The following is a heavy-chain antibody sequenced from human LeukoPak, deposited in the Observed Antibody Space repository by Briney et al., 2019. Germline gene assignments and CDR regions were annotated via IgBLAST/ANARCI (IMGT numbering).Heavy chain of an antibody. CDR2: IRYDGSNK. V-gene: IGHV3-30*02. Sequence: GGSLRLSCAASGYTFSSYGMHWVRQAPGKGLEWVAFIRYDGSNKYYADSVKGRFTISRDNSKNIVDLQMNSLRAEDTASYYCARVSRSDTLDMYFDLWGQGTRVTVSS. D-gene: IGHD6-19*01. J-gene: IGHJ3*01. CDR3: ARVSRSDTLDMYFDL. CDR1: GYTFSSYG.